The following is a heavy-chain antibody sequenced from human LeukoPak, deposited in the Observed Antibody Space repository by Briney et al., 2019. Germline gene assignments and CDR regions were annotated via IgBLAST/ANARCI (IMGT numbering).Heavy chain of an antibody. CDR1: RFTFSSSL. CDR3: VKDNGQGGFDY. J-gene: IGHJ4*02. D-gene: IGHD2-8*01. V-gene: IGHV3-64D*09. CDR2: ISGNGGST. Sequence: GGSLRLFCSASRFTFSSSLMFWVRQAPGKGLEYVAAISGNGGSTYHADTVYGRFTISRDNSKNTLYLQMTSLRAEDTALYYCVKDNGQGGFDYWGQGTLVTVSS.